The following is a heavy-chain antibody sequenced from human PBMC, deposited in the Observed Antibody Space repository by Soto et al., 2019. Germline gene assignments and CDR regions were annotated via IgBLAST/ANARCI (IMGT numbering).Heavy chain of an antibody. J-gene: IGHJ6*02. D-gene: IGHD6-19*01. CDR3: AGGRIVVAGSSAYYSMDV. CDR2: IIPVFGII. Sequence: SVKVSCKASGGNPSNSAISWVRQAPGQGLEWMGGIIPVFGIISHAQNFQGRVTITADESTSTAYMELSSLRSEDTAVYFCAGGRIVVAGSSAYYSMDVWGQGTTVTVSS. V-gene: IGHV1-69*13. CDR1: GGNPSNSA.